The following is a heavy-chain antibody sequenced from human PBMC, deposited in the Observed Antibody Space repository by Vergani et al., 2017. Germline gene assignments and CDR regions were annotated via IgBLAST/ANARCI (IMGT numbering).Heavy chain of an antibody. V-gene: IGHV1-18*01. CDR2: IIAYNGNT. J-gene: IGHJ4*02. CDR1: GGTFSSYA. Sequence: QVQLVQSGAEVKKPGSSVKVSCKASGGTFSSYAISWVRQAPGQGLEWMGGIIAYNGNTNYAQKLQGRVTMTTDTSTSTAYMELRSLRSDDTAVYYCARVVAAADHTSLDYWGQGTLVTVSS. CDR3: ARVVAAADHTSLDY. D-gene: IGHD6-13*01.